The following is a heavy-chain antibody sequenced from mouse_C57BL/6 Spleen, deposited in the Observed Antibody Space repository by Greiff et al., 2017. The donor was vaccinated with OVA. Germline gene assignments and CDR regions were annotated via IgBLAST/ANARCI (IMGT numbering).Heavy chain of an antibody. CDR2: IDPETGGT. CDR3: TRTLLKYYGSSYAMDY. Sequence: VQLQQSGAELVRPGASVTLSCKASGYTFTDHEMHWVKQTPVHGLEWIGAIDPETGGTAYNQKFKGKAILTADKSSSTAYMELRSLTSEDSAVYYCTRTLLKYYGSSYAMDYWGQGTSVTVSS. J-gene: IGHJ4*01. CDR1: GYTFTDHE. D-gene: IGHD1-1*01. V-gene: IGHV1-15*01.